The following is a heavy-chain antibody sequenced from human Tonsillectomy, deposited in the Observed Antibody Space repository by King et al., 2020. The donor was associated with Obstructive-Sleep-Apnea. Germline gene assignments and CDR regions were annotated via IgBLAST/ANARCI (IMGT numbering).Heavy chain of an antibody. D-gene: IGHD6-19*01. Sequence: QLKESGPGLVKPSETLSLTCTVSGGSITGYYWSWIRQPPGKGLEWIAYIYHSGRTDYNPSLKSRVTISVDASKNQFSLKLSSVTAADTAVYYCARGGWLVPIDYWGQGTLVSVSS. CDR2: IYHSGRT. CDR3: ARGGWLVPIDY. V-gene: IGHV4-59*08. J-gene: IGHJ4*02. CDR1: GGSITGYY.